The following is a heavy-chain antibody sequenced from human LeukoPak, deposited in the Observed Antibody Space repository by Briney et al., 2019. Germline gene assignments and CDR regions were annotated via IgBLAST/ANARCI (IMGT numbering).Heavy chain of an antibody. CDR3: TRDPRHFDS. J-gene: IGHJ5*01. V-gene: IGHV3-21*01. D-gene: IGHD6-6*01. CDR1: GFTFSSYS. Sequence: GGSLRLSCAASGFTFSSYSMNWVRQAPGKGLEWVSSISSSSSYIYYADSMKGRFTISRDNAKNSLYLQMNSLRVEDTAVYYCTRDPRHFDSCGQGTLVTVSS. CDR2: ISSSSSYI.